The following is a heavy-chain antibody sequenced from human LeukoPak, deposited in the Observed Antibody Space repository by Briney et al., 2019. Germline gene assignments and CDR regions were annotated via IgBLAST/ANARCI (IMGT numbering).Heavy chain of an antibody. CDR3: AKRTSSIAARRHYFDY. CDR1: GFTFSSYA. J-gene: IGHJ4*02. V-gene: IGHV3-23*01. CDR2: ISGSGGST. Sequence: PGGSLRLSCAASGFTFSSYAMSWVRQAPGKGLEWVSAISGSGGSTYYADSVKGRFTISRDNSKNTLYLQMNSLRAEDTAVYYCAKRTSSIAARRHYFDYWGQGTLVTVSS. D-gene: IGHD6-6*01.